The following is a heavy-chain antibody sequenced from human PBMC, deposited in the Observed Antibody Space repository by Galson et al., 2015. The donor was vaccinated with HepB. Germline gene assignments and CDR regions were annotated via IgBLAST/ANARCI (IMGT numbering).Heavy chain of an antibody. CDR3: AKGGRTIFGVAYCDY. CDR2: ISYDGSNK. J-gene: IGHJ4*02. Sequence: SLRLSCAASGFTFSSYGMHWVRQAPGKGLEWVAVISYDGSNKYYADSVKGRFTISRDNSKNTLYLQMNSLRAEDTAVYYYAKGGRTIFGVAYCDYWGQGTLVTVSS. V-gene: IGHV3-30*18. CDR1: GFTFSSYG. D-gene: IGHD3-3*01.